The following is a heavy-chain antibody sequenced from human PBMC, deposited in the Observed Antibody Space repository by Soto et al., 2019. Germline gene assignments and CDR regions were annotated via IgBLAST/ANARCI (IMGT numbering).Heavy chain of an antibody. CDR1: GGSISSDY. J-gene: IGHJ6*02. D-gene: IGHD3-10*02. V-gene: IGHV4-59*01. Sequence: QVQLQESGPGLVKPSETLSLTCTVSGGSISSDYWSWIRQPPGKGLEWIGYIYYSGSASYNPSLKSRVTISLDTSKTQFSLKVSSVTAADTAVYYCARDKLWTSEVFVYYYYGMDVWGQGTTVTVSS. CDR3: ARDKLWTSEVFVYYYYGMDV. CDR2: IYYSGSA.